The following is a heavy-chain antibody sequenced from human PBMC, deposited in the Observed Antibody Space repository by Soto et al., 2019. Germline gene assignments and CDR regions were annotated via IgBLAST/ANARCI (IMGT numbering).Heavy chain of an antibody. Sequence: GGSLRLSCAASGFTFSSYAMSWVRQAPGKGLEWVSALSGSGGTTYYADSVKGRFTISRDNSKNTLFLQMNSLRAEDTAIYYCARDSEIVGATTPLDCWGQGTLVTVSS. CDR2: LSGSGGTT. V-gene: IGHV3-23*01. D-gene: IGHD1-26*01. CDR3: ARDSEIVGATTPLDC. CDR1: GFTFSSYA. J-gene: IGHJ4*02.